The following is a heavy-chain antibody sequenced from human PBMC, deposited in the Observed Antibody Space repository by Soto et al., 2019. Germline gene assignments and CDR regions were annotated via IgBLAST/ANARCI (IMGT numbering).Heavy chain of an antibody. V-gene: IGHV4-4*02. CDR2: IYHSGST. D-gene: IGHD6-19*01. Sequence: SETLSLTCAVSGGSISSSNWWSWVRQLPGKGLEWIGEIYHSGSTNYNPSLKSRVTISIDKSKNQFSLKLTSVTAADTAVYYCARHVAVAEPRYYDYWGQGALVTVSS. CDR1: GGSISSSNW. J-gene: IGHJ4*02. CDR3: ARHVAVAEPRYYDY.